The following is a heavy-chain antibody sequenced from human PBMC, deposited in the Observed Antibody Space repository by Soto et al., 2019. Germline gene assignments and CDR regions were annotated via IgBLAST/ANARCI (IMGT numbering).Heavy chain of an antibody. J-gene: IGHJ4*02. CDR2: INHSGST. D-gene: IGHD3-22*01. Sequence: SETLSLTCAVYGGSFSGYYWSWIRQPPGKGLEWIGEINHSGSTNYNPSLKSRVTISVDTSKNQFSLKLSSVTAADTAVYYCASMYYYDTSGSGPLWGQGTLVTVSS. CDR3: ASMYYYDTSGSGPL. CDR1: GGSFSGYY. V-gene: IGHV4-34*01.